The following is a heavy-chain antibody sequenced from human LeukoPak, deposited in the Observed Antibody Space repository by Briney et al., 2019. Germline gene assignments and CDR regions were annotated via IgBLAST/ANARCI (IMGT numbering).Heavy chain of an antibody. Sequence: YPGGSLRLSCSASGFTFTSHVMHWVRQAPGKGLQYVSGISMNVQTTYYAGSVKGRFTISRDSSKNTVYLQMNSLTAEDTAVYYCVREGLERRTNFDYWGQGTLVSVSS. V-gene: IGHV3-64D*06. CDR3: VREGLERRTNFDY. J-gene: IGHJ4*02. CDR1: GFTFTSHV. D-gene: IGHD1-1*01. CDR2: ISMNVQTT.